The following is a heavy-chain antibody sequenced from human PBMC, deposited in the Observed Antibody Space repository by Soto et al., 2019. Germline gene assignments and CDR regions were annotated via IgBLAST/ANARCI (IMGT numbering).Heavy chain of an antibody. Sequence: EVQLVESGGGLDKPGGSLRLSCAASGFIFSSYSLNWVRQAPGKGLEWVSFISYSSNYIYYADSVKSRFTISRDNAKNGLYLQMNILRAEDTAVYHCARGRYGDYANWFDPWGEGTLVTVSS. V-gene: IGHV3-21*01. CDR1: GFIFSSYS. J-gene: IGHJ5*02. CDR3: ARGRYGDYANWFDP. D-gene: IGHD4-17*01. CDR2: ISYSSNYI.